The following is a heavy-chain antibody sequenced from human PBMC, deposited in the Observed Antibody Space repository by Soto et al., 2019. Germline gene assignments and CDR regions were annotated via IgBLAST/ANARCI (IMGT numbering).Heavy chain of an antibody. V-gene: IGHV3-9*01. J-gene: IGHJ6*02. D-gene: IGHD3-22*01. CDR2: ISWNSGSI. Sequence: EVQLVESGGGLVQPGRSLRLSCAASGFTFDDYAMHWVRQAPGKGLEWVSGISWNSGSIGYADSVKGRFTISRDNAKNSLYLQMNSLRAEDTALYYCAKARDSSGYTGGMDVWGQGTTVTVSS. CDR3: AKARDSSGYTGGMDV. CDR1: GFTFDDYA.